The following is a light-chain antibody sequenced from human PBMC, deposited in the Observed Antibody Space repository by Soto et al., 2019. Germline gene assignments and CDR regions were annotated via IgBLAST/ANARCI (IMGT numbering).Light chain of an antibody. CDR2: KAS. CDR3: QQYYSYWT. CDR1: QSVSSS. V-gene: IGKV1-5*03. Sequence: TQSPGTLSLSPGERATLSCRASQSVSSSYLAWYQQKPGKAPKLLIYKASSLESGVPSRFSGSGSGTEFTLTISSLQPDDFATYYCQQYYSYWTFGQGTKVDIK. J-gene: IGKJ1*01.